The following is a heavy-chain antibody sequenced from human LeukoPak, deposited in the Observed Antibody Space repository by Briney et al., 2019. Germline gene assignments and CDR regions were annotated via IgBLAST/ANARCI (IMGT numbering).Heavy chain of an antibody. CDR1: GFTFSSYA. J-gene: IGHJ4*02. CDR3: ARAKDIAVAGNYFDY. CDR2: ISCDGSNK. D-gene: IGHD6-19*01. Sequence: GRSLRLSCATSGFTFSSYAMHWVRQAPGKGLEWVAVISCDGSNKYYADSVKGRFTISRDNYKNTLYLQMNSLRAEDTAVYYCARAKDIAVAGNYFDYWGQGTLVTVSS. V-gene: IGHV3-30-3*01.